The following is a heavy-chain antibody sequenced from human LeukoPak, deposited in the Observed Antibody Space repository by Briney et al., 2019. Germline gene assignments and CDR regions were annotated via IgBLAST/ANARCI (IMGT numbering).Heavy chain of an antibody. V-gene: IGHV1-2*02. D-gene: IGHD2-2*01. Sequence: ASVKVSCKASGYTFTGYYMHWVRQAPGQGLEWMGWINPNSGGTNYAQKFQGRVTMTRDTSISTAYMELSRLRSDDTAVYYCARGGDIVVVPAYYFDYWGQGTRVTVSS. CDR1: GYTFTGYY. CDR2: INPNSGGT. J-gene: IGHJ4*02. CDR3: ARGGDIVVVPAYYFDY.